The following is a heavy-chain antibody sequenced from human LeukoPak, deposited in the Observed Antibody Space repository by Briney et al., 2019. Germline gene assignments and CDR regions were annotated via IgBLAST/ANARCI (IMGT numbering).Heavy chain of an antibody. CDR2: IIPIFGTA. D-gene: IGHD2-2*01. CDR3: ARSRNCSSTSCYPPTYYYYYMDV. Sequence: SVKVSCKASGGTFSSYAISWVRQAPGQGLEWMGGIIPIFGTANYAQKFQGRVTITTDESTSTAYMELSSLRSEDTAVYYCARSRNCSSTSCYPPTYYYYYMDVWGKGTTVTVSS. CDR1: GGTFSSYA. V-gene: IGHV1-69*05. J-gene: IGHJ6*03.